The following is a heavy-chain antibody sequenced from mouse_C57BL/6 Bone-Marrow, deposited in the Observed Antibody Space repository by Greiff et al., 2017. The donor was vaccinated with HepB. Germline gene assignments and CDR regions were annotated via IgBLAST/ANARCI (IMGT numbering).Heavy chain of an antibody. CDR3: ARSGNYVLYCFDY. CDR1: GYTFTSYW. J-gene: IGHJ2*01. V-gene: IGHV1-64*01. CDR2: IHPNSGST. Sequence: QVQLQQPGAELVKPGASVKLSCKASGYTFTSYWMHWVKQRPGQGLEWIGMIHPNSGSTNYNEKFKSKATLTVDKSSSTAYMQLSSLTSEHSAVYYCARSGNYVLYCFDYWGRGTTLTVSS. D-gene: IGHD2-1*01.